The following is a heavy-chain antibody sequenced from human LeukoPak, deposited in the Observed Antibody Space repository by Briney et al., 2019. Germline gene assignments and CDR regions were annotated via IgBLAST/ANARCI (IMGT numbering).Heavy chain of an antibody. CDR3: ARQSASAYYYYGMDV. CDR1: GGSISSSSYY. V-gene: IGHV4-61*05. CDR2: IYYSGST. Sequence: PSETLSLTCTVSGGSISSSSYYWGWIRQPPGKGLEWIGYIYYSGSTNYNPSLKSRVTISVDTSKNQFSLKLSSVTAADTAVYYCARQSASAYYYYGMDVWGQGTTVTVSS. J-gene: IGHJ6*02.